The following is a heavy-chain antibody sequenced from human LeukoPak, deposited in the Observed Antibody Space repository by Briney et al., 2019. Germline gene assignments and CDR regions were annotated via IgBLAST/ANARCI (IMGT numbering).Heavy chain of an antibody. D-gene: IGHD6-13*01. V-gene: IGHV4-59*01. Sequence: SETLSLTCTVSGGSIGSYYWHWIRQPPGKGLEWIGYIYFTGSTNYNPSLKSRVTISVDTSKSQFSLKLNSVTAADTAIYYCARSTYSSSQWDYWGQGTLVTVSS. CDR1: GGSIGSYY. J-gene: IGHJ4*02. CDR3: ARSTYSSSQWDY. CDR2: IYFTGST.